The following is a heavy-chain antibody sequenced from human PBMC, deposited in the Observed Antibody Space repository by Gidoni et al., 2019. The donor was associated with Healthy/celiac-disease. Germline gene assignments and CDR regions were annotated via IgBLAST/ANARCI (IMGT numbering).Heavy chain of an antibody. CDR3: TRDECYDSSGYYYCRGYYFDY. J-gene: IGHJ4*02. CDR2: IRSKAYGGTT. D-gene: IGHD3-22*01. Sequence: EVPLVESGGGLLQPGRSLRLSCTASGFTFGAYAMSWFRQAPGKGLEWVGFIRSKAYGGTTEYAASVKGRFTISRDDSKSIAYLQMNSLKTEDTAVYYCTRDECYDSSGYYYCRGYYFDYWGQGTLVTVSS. CDR1: GFTFGAYA. V-gene: IGHV3-49*03.